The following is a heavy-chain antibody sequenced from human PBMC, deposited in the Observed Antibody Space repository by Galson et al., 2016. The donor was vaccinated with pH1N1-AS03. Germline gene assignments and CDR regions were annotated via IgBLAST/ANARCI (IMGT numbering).Heavy chain of an antibody. CDR2: VHYSGTT. D-gene: IGHD3-16*02. CDR1: GGSMTSPDW. CDR3: ASAGYHTPGYHY. J-gene: IGHJ4*02. Sequence: ETLSLICAVSGGSMTSPDWWTWVRQPPGKGLEWIGEVHYSGTTSYNPSLNSRVTMSIDKSNNQCSLNLGSVTAADTSVYFCASAGYHTPGYHYWGQGALVTVSS. V-gene: IGHV4-4*01.